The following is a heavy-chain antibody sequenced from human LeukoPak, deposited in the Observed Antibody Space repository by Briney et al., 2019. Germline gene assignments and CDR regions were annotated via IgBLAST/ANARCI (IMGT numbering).Heavy chain of an antibody. CDR2: ISGGGDGT. J-gene: IGHJ4*02. CDR1: GFTFHNYI. CDR3: AKHGYGTSDY. D-gene: IGHD2-2*03. Sequence: GGSLRLSCAASGFTFHNYIMNWVRRAPGKGLEWVSGISGGGDGTYYADSIKGRFTISRDNSKNTLFLQMNSLRAEDTAVYYCAKHGYGTSDYWGQGTLVTVSS. V-gene: IGHV3-23*01.